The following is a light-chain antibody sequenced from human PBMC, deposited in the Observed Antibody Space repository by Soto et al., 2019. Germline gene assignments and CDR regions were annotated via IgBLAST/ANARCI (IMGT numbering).Light chain of an antibody. Sequence: DIQMTQSPSSLSASVRDRVTITCRASQNINTYLNWYQQKPGKAPNLLIYAASILQSEVPSRFSGSGSGTDFTLTISSLQAEDVAVYYCQQYYSTPRTFGQGTKVEIK. CDR1: QNINTY. CDR3: QQYYSTPRT. V-gene: IGKV1-39*01. J-gene: IGKJ1*01. CDR2: AAS.